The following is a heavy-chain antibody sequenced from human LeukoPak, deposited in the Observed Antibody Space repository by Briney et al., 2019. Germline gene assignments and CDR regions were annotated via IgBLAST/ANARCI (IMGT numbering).Heavy chain of an antibody. Sequence: GGSLRLSCAASGFTFSSYAMHWVRQAPGKGLEWVAVISYDGSNKYYADSVKGRFTISRDNSKNTLYLQMNSLRAEDTAVYYCARVNDYVWGSYRHPTMYAFDIWGQGTMVTVSS. V-gene: IGHV3-30-3*01. D-gene: IGHD3-16*02. CDR3: ARVNDYVWGSYRHPTMYAFDI. CDR2: ISYDGSNK. CDR1: GFTFSSYA. J-gene: IGHJ3*02.